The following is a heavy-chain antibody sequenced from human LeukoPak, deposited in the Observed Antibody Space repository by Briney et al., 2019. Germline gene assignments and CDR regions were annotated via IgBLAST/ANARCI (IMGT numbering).Heavy chain of an antibody. CDR1: GFTFSSYE. J-gene: IGHJ4*02. D-gene: IGHD4-17*01. CDR2: ISSSGSTI. V-gene: IGHV3-48*03. Sequence: GGSLRLSCAASGFTFSSYEMNWVRQAPGKGLEWVSYISSSGSTIYYADSVKGRFTISRDNSKNTLYLQMNSLRAEDTAVYYCAGGTDYGDFPVHWGQGTLVTVSS. CDR3: AGGTDYGDFPVH.